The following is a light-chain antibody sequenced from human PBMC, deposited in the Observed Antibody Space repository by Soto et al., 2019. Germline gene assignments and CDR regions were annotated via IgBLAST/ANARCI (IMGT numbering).Light chain of an antibody. V-gene: IGKV3-15*01. J-gene: IGKJ5*01. Sequence: EIVMTQSPATLSVSPGERATLSCRASQSVATNLAWYQQKPGQPPRLLIYGASTRATGIPARFSGSGSGTDFTLTISSLQAEDVGVYYCQHFYTVPVTFGQGTRLEIK. CDR1: QSVATN. CDR3: QHFYTVPVT. CDR2: GAS.